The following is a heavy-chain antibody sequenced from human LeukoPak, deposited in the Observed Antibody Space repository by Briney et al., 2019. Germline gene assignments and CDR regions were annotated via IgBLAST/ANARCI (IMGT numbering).Heavy chain of an antibody. CDR2: IKQDGSEK. D-gene: IGHD3-10*01. V-gene: IGHV3-7*04. Sequence: GGSLRLSCAASGFTISSYWMSWVRQAPGKGLEWVANIKQDGSEKYYVDSVKGRFTISRDDAENSLYLQMNSLRAEDTAVYYCARGTYYYGSGSHWGQGTLVTVSS. CDR3: ARGTYYYGSGSH. J-gene: IGHJ4*02. CDR1: GFTISSYW.